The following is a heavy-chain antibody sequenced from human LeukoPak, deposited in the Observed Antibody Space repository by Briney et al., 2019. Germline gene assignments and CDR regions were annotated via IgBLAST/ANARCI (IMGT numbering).Heavy chain of an antibody. D-gene: IGHD6-19*01. CDR2: ISGSGGST. CDR1: GFTFSSYA. V-gene: IGHV3-23*01. CDR3: AKGSSGWTYNWFDP. Sequence: GGSLRLSCAASGFTFSSYAMRWARQAPGRGLEWVSAISGSGGSTYYADSVKGRFTISRDNSKNTLYLQMNSMRAEDTAVYYCAKGSSGWTYNWFDPWGEGTLVTVSS. J-gene: IGHJ5*02.